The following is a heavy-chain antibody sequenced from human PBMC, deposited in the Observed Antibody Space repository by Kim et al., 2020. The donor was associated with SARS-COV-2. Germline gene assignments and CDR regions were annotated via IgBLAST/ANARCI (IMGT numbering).Heavy chain of an antibody. CDR2: IYYSGST. Sequence: SETLSLTCTVSGGSISSYYWSWIRQPPGKGLEWIGYIYYSGSTNYNPSLKSRVTISVDTSKNQFSLKLSSVTAADTAVYYCARESIAAAGTGFDPWGQGTLVTVSS. CDR3: ARESIAAAGTGFDP. J-gene: IGHJ5*02. D-gene: IGHD6-13*01. CDR1: GGSISSYY. V-gene: IGHV4-59*13.